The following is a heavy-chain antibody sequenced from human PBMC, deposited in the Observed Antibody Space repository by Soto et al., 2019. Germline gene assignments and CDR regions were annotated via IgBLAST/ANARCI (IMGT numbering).Heavy chain of an antibody. CDR2: INHSGST. D-gene: IGHD2-15*01. V-gene: IGHV4-34*01. Sequence: QVQLQQWGAGLLKPSETLSLTCAVYGGSFSGYYWSWIRQPPGKGLEWIGEINHSGSTNYNPSLKSRATISVDTAKNQFSLKLSSVTAADTAVYYCARGLGYCSGGSCSIDYWGQGTLVTVSS. CDR3: ARGLGYCSGGSCSIDY. J-gene: IGHJ4*02. CDR1: GGSFSGYY.